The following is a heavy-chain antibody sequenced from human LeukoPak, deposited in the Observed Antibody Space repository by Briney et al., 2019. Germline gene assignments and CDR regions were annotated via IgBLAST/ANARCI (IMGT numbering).Heavy chain of an antibody. Sequence: GGSLRLSCAASGFTFSSYEMNWVRQAPGKGLEWVSYISSSGSTIYYADSVKGRFTISRDNAKNSLYLQMNSLRAEDTAVYYCAKDRGRIVVVTAILDYWGQGTLVTVSS. CDR1: GFTFSSYE. CDR2: ISSSGSTI. J-gene: IGHJ4*02. D-gene: IGHD2-21*02. V-gene: IGHV3-48*03. CDR3: AKDRGRIVVVTAILDY.